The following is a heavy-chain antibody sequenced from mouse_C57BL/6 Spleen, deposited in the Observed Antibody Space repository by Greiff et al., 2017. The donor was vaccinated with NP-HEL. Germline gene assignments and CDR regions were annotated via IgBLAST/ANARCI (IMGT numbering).Heavy chain of an antibody. CDR1: GFTFSDYG. Sequence: EVKVVESGGGLVKPGGSLKLSCAASGFTFSDYGMHWVRQAPEKGLEWVAYISSGSSTIYYADTVKGRFTISRDNAKNTLFLQMTSLRSEDTAMYYCARDSFPCWFAYWGQGTLVTVSA. CDR2: ISSGSSTI. V-gene: IGHV5-17*01. CDR3: ARDSFPCWFAY. J-gene: IGHJ3*01.